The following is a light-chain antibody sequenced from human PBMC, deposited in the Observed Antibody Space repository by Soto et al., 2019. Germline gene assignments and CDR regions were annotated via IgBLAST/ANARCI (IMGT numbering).Light chain of an antibody. Sequence: QSALTQPPSASGSPGQSVIISCTGTSSDVGGYNYVSWYQQLPGKAPKLMIYEVSKRPSGVPDRFSGSKSGNTASLTVSGLQSEDEADYFCSSYAGSNNWVFGGGTKVTVL. J-gene: IGLJ2*01. V-gene: IGLV2-8*01. CDR2: EVS. CDR3: SSYAGSNNWV. CDR1: SSDVGGYNY.